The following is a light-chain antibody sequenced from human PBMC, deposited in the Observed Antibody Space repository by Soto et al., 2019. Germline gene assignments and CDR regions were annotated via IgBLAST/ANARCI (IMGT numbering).Light chain of an antibody. CDR3: LQDHTYPLT. CDR2: VAS. V-gene: IGKV1-6*01. J-gene: IGKJ4*01. CDR1: QDIRND. Sequence: AIQMTQSPSSLSASVGDRVTITCRASQDIRNDLGWYQQKPGKAPQLLIYVASNLQSGVPSRFSGSGSGTEFTLTISSLQPEDFAPYYCLQDHTYPLTFGGGTKVEIK.